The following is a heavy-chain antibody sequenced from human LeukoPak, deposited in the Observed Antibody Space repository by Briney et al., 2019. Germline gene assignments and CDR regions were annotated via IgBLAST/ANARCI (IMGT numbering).Heavy chain of an antibody. CDR3: ARADIVVVPAARFDP. CDR2: INPNSGGT. J-gene: IGHJ5*02. D-gene: IGHD2-2*01. Sequence: GASVTVSCKASGYTFTGYYMHWVRQAPGQGLEWMEWINPNSGGTNYAQKVQGRVTMTRDTSISTAYMELSRLRSDDTAVYYCARADIVVVPAARFDPWGQGTLVNVTP. V-gene: IGHV1-2*02. CDR1: GYTFTGYY.